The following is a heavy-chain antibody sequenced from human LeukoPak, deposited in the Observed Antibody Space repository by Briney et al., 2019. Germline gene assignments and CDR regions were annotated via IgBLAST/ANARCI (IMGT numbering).Heavy chain of an antibody. CDR2: ISGSGGST. CDR3: ATLREYCGGDCPFDY. V-gene: IGHV3-23*01. J-gene: IGHJ4*02. Sequence: GGSLRLSCAASGFTFSSYAMSWVRQAPGKGLEWVSAISGSGGSTYYADSVKGRFTISRDNSKNTLYLQMNSLRVEDTAVYYCATLREYCGGDCPFDYWGQGTLVTVSS. D-gene: IGHD2-21*02. CDR1: GFTFSSYA.